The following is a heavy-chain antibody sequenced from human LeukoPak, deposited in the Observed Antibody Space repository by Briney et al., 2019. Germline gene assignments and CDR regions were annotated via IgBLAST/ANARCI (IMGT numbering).Heavy chain of an antibody. CDR3: ARDTGTSPPDY. CDR2: ISAYSGNT. CDR1: GYTFINYY. V-gene: IGHV1-18*01. Sequence: ASVKVSCKASGYTFINYYIHWVRQAPGQGLEWMGWISAYSGNTNYAQKVQGRVTMTTDTSTSTAYMELRSLRSDDTAVYYCARDTGTSPPDYWGRGTLVTVSS. D-gene: IGHD2-8*02. J-gene: IGHJ4*02.